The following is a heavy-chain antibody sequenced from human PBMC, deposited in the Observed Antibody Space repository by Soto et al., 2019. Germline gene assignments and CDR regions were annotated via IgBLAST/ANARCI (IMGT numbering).Heavy chain of an antibody. CDR1: GGSFSDYT. D-gene: IGHD3-10*01. CDR2: VIPIFQTP. Sequence: QAQLVQSGAEVKKPGSSVKVSCKASGGSFSDYTINWVRQAPGQGLEWMGGVIPIFQTPTYARNFQGRVTITADESTSTAYMELNSLTSGDTAVYYCARVSRGPIDNWGQGTRVTVSS. J-gene: IGHJ4*02. V-gene: IGHV1-69*01. CDR3: ARVSRGPIDN.